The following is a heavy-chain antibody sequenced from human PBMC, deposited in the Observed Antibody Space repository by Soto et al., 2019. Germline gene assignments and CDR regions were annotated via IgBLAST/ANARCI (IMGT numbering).Heavy chain of an antibody. CDR1: GFTFSSYA. V-gene: IGHV3-30-3*01. J-gene: IGHJ4*02. CDR2: ISYDGSNK. Sequence: GGSLRLSCAASGFTFSSYAMHWVRQAPGKGLEWVAVISYDGSNKYYAGSVKGRFTISRDNSKNTLYLQMNSLRAEDTAVYYCASIIGIAVAGTQPFDYWGQGTLVTVS. D-gene: IGHD6-19*01. CDR3: ASIIGIAVAGTQPFDY.